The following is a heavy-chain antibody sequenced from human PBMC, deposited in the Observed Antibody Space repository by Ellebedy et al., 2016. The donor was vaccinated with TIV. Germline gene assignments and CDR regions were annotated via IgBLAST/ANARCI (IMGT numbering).Heavy chain of an antibody. CDR1: GFTFRSYW. D-gene: IGHD3-3*01. V-gene: IGHV3-74*01. J-gene: IGHJ4*02. Sequence: GGSLRLSCAASGFTFRSYWMHWVRQVPGTGLVWVSRISPDGISTAYADSVKGRFTISRDNAKNSLYLQMNTLGGEDTAVYYCSTVEWYRSGYWGQGTLVTVSS. CDR2: ISPDGIST. CDR3: STVEWYRSGY.